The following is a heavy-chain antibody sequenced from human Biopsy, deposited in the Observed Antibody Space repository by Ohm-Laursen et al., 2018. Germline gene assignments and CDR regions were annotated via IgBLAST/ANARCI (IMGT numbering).Heavy chain of an antibody. Sequence: SLRLSCAASGFTFSDYYMSWIRQAPGKGLEWLSYVSGSGTTIFYADSVKGRFTVSRDNAKNSLYLQMNSLTVEDTAVYYCARDGVGSYHDYWGQETLVTVSS. J-gene: IGHJ4*02. V-gene: IGHV3-11*01. CDR3: ARDGVGSYHDY. CDR1: GFTFSDYY. CDR2: VSGSGTTI. D-gene: IGHD3-16*02.